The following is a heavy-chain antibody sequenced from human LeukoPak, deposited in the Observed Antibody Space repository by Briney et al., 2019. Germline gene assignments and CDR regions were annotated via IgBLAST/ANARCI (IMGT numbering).Heavy chain of an antibody. CDR2: ISSTSTTK. Sequence: GGSLRLSCTASGFTLSTYTMNWVLQAPGKGLEWVSYISSTSTTKYYADSVKGRFTISRDNSKNSLDLQMNRLTAEDTAVYYCARDRSLVDGDYGVWFDAWGQGSLVTVSS. CDR1: GFTLSTYT. V-gene: IGHV3-48*04. CDR3: ARDRSLVDGDYGVWFDA. D-gene: IGHD4-17*01. J-gene: IGHJ5*02.